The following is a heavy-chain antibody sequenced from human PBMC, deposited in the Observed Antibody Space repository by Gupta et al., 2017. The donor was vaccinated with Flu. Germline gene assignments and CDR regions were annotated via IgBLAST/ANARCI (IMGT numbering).Heavy chain of an antibody. J-gene: IGHJ6*02. D-gene: IGHD3-10*01. CDR2: ISYDGSNK. CDR3: AKGSLRGMDV. Sequence: QVQLVESGGGVVQPGRSLRLSCAASGFTFSSYGMHWVRQAPGKGLEWVAVISYDGSNKYYADSVKGRFTISRDNSKNTLYLQMNSLRAEDTAVYYCAKGSLRGMDVWGQGTTVTVSS. V-gene: IGHV3-30*18. CDR1: GFTFSSYG.